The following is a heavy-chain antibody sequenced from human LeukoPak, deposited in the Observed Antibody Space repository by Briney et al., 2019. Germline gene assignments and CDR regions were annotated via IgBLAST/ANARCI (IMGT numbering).Heavy chain of an antibody. V-gene: IGHV3-23*01. CDR3: AKGSLGSWYYFDY. Sequence: SGGSLRLSCVASGFTFSTSWVTWVRQAPGKGPEWVSTFGRSGSDTYYSDSVKGRFTIFRDNSKNTLYLQMNSLRDEDTAVYYCAKGSLGSWYYFDYWGQGTLVTVSS. D-gene: IGHD6-13*01. CDR1: GFTFSTSW. J-gene: IGHJ4*02. CDR2: FGRSGSDT.